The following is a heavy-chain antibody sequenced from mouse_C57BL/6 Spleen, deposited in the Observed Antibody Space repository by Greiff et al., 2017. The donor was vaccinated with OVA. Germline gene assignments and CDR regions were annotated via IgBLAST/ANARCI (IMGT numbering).Heavy chain of an antibody. V-gene: IGHV5-4*01. Sequence: EVKVVESGGGLVKPGGSLKLSCAASGFTFSSYAMSWVRQTPEKRLEWVATISDGGSYTYYPDNVKGRFTISRDNAKNNLYLQMSHLKSEDTAMYYCAREYYYGTAWCAYWGQGTLVTVSA. J-gene: IGHJ3*01. D-gene: IGHD1-1*01. CDR2: ISDGGSYT. CDR3: AREYYYGTAWCAY. CDR1: GFTFSSYA.